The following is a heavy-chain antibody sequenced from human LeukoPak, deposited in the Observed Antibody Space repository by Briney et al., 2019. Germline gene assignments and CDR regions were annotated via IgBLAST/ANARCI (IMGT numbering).Heavy chain of an antibody. D-gene: IGHD5-12*01. J-gene: IGHJ4*02. V-gene: IGHV3-7*01. CDR2: IKQDGSEK. CDR3: ARVGYSGWNLEY. Sequence: GGSLRLSCAASGFTFSSYWMSWVRQAPGKGLEWVANIKQDGSEKYYVDSVKGRFTISRDNAKNSLYVQMNSLRDEDTAVYYCARVGYSGWNLEYWGQGTLVTVSS. CDR1: GFTFSSYW.